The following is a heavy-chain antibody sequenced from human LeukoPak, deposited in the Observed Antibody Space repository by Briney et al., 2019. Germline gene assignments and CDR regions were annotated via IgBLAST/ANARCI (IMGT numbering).Heavy chain of an antibody. V-gene: IGHV4-39*07. J-gene: IGHJ1*01. Sequence: SQTLSLTCTVSGGSISSGSYYWSWIRQPPGKGLEWIGSIYYSGSTYYNPSLKSRVTISVDTSKNQFSLKLSSVTAADTAVYYCARFHRKYDSSGYYPPFQHWGQGTLVTVSS. CDR2: IYYSGST. D-gene: IGHD3-22*01. CDR3: ARFHRKYDSSGYYPPFQH. CDR1: GGSISSGSYY.